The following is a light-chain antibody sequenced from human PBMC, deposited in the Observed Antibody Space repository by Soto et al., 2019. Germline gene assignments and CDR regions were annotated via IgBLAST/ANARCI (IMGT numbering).Light chain of an antibody. CDR1: QSFSNN. V-gene: IGKV3-15*01. Sequence: EIVMTQSPATLSVSPGERATLSCRASQSFSNNLAWYQQNPGQAPRLLIYGASTRATGIPARFSGSGSGTEVTLTISSLQSEDFAVYYCQQYNNLPPQLFTFGQGTQLEIK. CDR2: GAS. J-gene: IGKJ2*01. CDR3: QQYNNLPPQLFT.